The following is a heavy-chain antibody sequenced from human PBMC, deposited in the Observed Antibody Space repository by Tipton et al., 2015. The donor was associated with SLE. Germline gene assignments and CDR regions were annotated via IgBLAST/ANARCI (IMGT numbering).Heavy chain of an antibody. D-gene: IGHD3-9*01. Sequence: SGFTFSTYGMHWVRQAPGKGLEWVAFIRYDTNNKYYAESVKGRFTISRDNSKNTLFLQMNSLRAEDTAIYYCANADWGFDHWGQGTLVTVSS. CDR3: ANADWGFDH. J-gene: IGHJ4*02. CDR1: GFTFSTYG. V-gene: IGHV3-30*02. CDR2: IRYDTNNK.